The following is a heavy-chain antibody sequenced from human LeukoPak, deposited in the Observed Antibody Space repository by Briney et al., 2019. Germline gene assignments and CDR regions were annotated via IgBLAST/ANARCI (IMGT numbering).Heavy chain of an antibody. CDR1: GGSFSGYY. V-gene: IGHV4-34*01. CDR3: ARMDVA. J-gene: IGHJ5*02. Sequence: SETLSLTCAVYGGSFSGYYWSWIRQPPGKGLEWIGEINHSGSTNYNPSLKSRVTISVDTSKNQFSLKLSSVTTADTAVYYCARMDVAWGQGTLVTVSS. D-gene: IGHD5-12*01. CDR2: INHSGST.